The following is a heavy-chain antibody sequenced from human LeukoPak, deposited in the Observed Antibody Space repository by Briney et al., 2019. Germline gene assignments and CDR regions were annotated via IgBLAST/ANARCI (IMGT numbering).Heavy chain of an antibody. CDR1: GYTFTGYY. J-gene: IGHJ4*02. D-gene: IGHD3-10*01. CDR2: INPNSGGT. Sequence: VASVKVSCKASGYTFTGYYMHWVRQAPGQGLEWMGWINPNSGGTNYAQKFQGRVTMTRDTSISTAYMELSRLRSDGTAVYYCAGLRFGERSSDYWGQGTLVTVSS. V-gene: IGHV1-2*02. CDR3: AGLRFGERSSDY.